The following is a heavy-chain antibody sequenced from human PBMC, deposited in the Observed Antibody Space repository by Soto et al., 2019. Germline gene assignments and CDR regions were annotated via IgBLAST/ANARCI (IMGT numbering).Heavy chain of an antibody. D-gene: IGHD5-18*01. CDR3: ARATSVQLWVHFDY. CDR1: GFTFSSYA. V-gene: IGHV3-30-3*01. J-gene: IGHJ4*02. CDR2: ISYDGSNK. Sequence: QVQLVESGGGVVQPGRSLRLSCAASGFTFSSYAMHWVRQAPGKGLEWVAVISYDGSNKYYADSVKGRFTISRDNSKNTLYLQMNSLRAEDTAVYYCARATSVQLWVHFDYWGQGTLVTVSS.